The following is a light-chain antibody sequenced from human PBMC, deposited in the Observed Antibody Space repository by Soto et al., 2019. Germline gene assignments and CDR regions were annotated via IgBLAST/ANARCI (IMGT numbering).Light chain of an antibody. CDR3: HQYGSSLT. Sequence: EIVMTQSPATLSVSPGERATLSCRASQSFSSNLAGYQQKPGPAPRLLIYGASNRATGVPDRFRGSGSGAEFTLTINSLQPEDFAVYYCHQYGSSLTFGQGTKVDIK. CDR2: GAS. V-gene: IGKV3D-15*01. J-gene: IGKJ1*01. CDR1: QSFSSN.